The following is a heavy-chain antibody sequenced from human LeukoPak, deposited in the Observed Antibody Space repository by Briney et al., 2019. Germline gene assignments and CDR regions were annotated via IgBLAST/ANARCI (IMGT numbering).Heavy chain of an antibody. J-gene: IGHJ3*02. CDR2: ISINGGST. D-gene: IGHD3-10*01. Sequence: GGSLRLSCSASGXTFSSYAMHWVRQAPGKGLEYVSGISINGGSTDYADSVKGRFTISRDNSKNTVYLQMSSLRAEDTAVYYCVKESRVVRGVIMDAFDMWGQGTMVTVSS. CDR1: GXTFSSYA. CDR3: VKESRVVRGVIMDAFDM. V-gene: IGHV3-64D*06.